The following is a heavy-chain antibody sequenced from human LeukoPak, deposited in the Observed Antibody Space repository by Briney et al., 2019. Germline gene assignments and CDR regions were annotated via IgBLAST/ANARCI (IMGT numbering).Heavy chain of an antibody. CDR3: ATDVIGLIKIVRRPFDI. Sequence: ASVKVSCKASGYTFTAYYMHWVRQVPGQGLEWMGGFDPEHGEIVYAQKFQGRITLTEDTSTDTAYMNLSSLTSDDTAVYYCATDVIGLIKIVRRPFDIWGPGTMLTVSS. CDR2: FDPEHGEI. J-gene: IGHJ3*02. CDR1: GYTFTAYY. D-gene: IGHD2-21*01. V-gene: IGHV1-24*01.